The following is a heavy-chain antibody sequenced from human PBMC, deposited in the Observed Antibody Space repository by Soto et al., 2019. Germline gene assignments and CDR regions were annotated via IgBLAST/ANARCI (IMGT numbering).Heavy chain of an antibody. CDR2: INHSGST. CDR3: AGGRGRQQLVMSYYYGMDV. J-gene: IGHJ6*02. V-gene: IGHV4-34*01. CDR1: GGSFSGYY. Sequence: SETLSLTCAVYGGSFSGYYWSWIRQPPGKGLEWIGEINHSGSTDYNPSLKSRVTISVDTSKNQFSLNLSSVTAADTAVYYCAGGRGRQQLVMSYYYGMDVWGQGTTVTV. D-gene: IGHD6-13*01.